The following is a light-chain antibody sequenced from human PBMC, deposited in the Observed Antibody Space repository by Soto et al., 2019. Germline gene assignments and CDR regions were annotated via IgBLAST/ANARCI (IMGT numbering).Light chain of an antibody. CDR1: QSIGAW. Sequence: DIQMTQSPSSLSASVGDRVTITCRASQSIGAWLAWYQQKPDKAPKLLIHDASTLESGVPSRFSGSGSGTEFTLTISSLQPDDSATYYCQQYHSYWTFGQGTKVDIK. CDR3: QQYHSYWT. V-gene: IGKV1-5*01. CDR2: DAS. J-gene: IGKJ1*01.